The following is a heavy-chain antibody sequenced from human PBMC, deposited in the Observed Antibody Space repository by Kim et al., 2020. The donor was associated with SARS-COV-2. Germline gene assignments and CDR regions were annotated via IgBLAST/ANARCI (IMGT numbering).Heavy chain of an antibody. V-gene: IGHV4-39*01. Sequence: SETLSLTCTVSGGSISSRSYYWGWIRQPPGKGLEWIGSIYYSGSTSYNPSLKSRVTISVDTPKIQFSLKLTSVTVADTAVYYCARLGYQYGMDVWGQGTTVIVSS. D-gene: IGHD2-2*01. CDR1: GGSISSRSYY. CDR2: IYYSGST. CDR3: ARLGYQYGMDV. J-gene: IGHJ6*02.